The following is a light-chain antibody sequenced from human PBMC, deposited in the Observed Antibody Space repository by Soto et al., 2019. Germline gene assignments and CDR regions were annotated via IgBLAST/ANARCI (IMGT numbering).Light chain of an antibody. CDR1: QSVTSGY. V-gene: IGKV3-20*01. J-gene: IGKJ1*01. Sequence: EIVLTQSPGTLSLSPGERATLSCKTSQSVTSGYLAWYQQKPGQAPRVLIYGDSNRATGIPDRFSGSGSGTDFTLTISRLEPEDFAVYYCQQYGNSWTFGQGTKVEI. CDR2: GDS. CDR3: QQYGNSWT.